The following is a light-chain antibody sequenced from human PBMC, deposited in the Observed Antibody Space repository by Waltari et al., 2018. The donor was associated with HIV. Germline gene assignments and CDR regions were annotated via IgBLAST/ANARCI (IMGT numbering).Light chain of an antibody. CDR2: DDL. CDR3: CSYGGDNTFV. CDR1: GRCVGNFNF. Sequence: QSALPQPASVSESLGQSITISCNGGGRCVGNFNFVSWYQQRPGKAPRLMIYDDLKRPSGVSTRFSASKSGNTASLTISGLQVEDEADYYCCSYGGDNTFVFGGGTTVTVL. V-gene: IGLV2-23*02. J-gene: IGLJ3*02.